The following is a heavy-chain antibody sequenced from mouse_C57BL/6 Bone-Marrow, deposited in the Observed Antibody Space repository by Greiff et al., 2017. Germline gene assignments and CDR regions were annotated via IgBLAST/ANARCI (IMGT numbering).Heavy chain of an antibody. CDR3: TREEYYGSSYDY. Sequence: QVQLQQPGAELVKPGASVKMSCKASGYTFTSYWLTWVKPRPGQALEWIGDIYPGSGSTNYHEKLKSKATLHVDTSSSTAYMQLSSLTSEDSAVYYCTREEYYGSSYDYWGQGTTLTVSP. V-gene: IGHV1-55*01. CDR1: GYTFTSYW. CDR2: IYPGSGST. J-gene: IGHJ2*01. D-gene: IGHD1-1*01.